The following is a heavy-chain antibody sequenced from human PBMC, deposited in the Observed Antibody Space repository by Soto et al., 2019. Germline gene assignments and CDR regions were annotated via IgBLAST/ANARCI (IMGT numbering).Heavy chain of an antibody. CDR3: AREKWNCWSGYQAPFDI. V-gene: IGHV1-69*01. D-gene: IGHD3-3*01. J-gene: IGHJ3*02. CDR2: IIPISNTA. CDR1: GGTFNDFV. Sequence: QEQLEQSGTEVKKPGSSVKVSCKASGGTFNDFVISWVRQAPGQGLEWMGGIIPISNTANYAPKFQGRVTITADGVRTTAFMELSSLRSDDTAVYYCAREKWNCWSGYQAPFDIWGQGTMVTVSS.